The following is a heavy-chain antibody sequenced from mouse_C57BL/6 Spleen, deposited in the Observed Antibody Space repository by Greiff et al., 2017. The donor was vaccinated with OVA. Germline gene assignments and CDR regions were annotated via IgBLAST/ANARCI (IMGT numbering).Heavy chain of an antibody. CDR1: GFTFTDYY. D-gene: IGHD5-5*01. Sequence: EVKLQESGGGLVQPGGSLSLSCAASGFTFTDYYMSWVRQPPGKALEWLGFIRNKANGYTTEYSASVKGRCTISRDNSQSILYLQMNALRAEDSATYYCARYFYLWYFDVWGTGTTVTVSS. J-gene: IGHJ1*03. CDR2: IRNKANGYTT. CDR3: ARYFYLWYFDV. V-gene: IGHV7-3*01.